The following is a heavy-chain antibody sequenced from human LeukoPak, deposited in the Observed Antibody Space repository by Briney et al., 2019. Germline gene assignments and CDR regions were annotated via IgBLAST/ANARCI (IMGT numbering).Heavy chain of an antibody. CDR1: GFTFSSYA. V-gene: IGHV3-30-3*01. D-gene: IGHD6-13*01. Sequence: GGSLRLSCAASGFTFSSYAMHWVRQAPGKGLEWVAVISYDGSNKYYADSVKGRFTISRDNAKNSLYLQMNSLRAEDTAVYYCARDPRQQLGSDAFDIWGQGTMVTVSS. CDR3: ARDPRQQLGSDAFDI. CDR2: ISYDGSNK. J-gene: IGHJ3*02.